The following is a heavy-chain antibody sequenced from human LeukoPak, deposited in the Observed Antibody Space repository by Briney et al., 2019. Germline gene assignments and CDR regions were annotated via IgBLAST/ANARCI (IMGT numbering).Heavy chain of an antibody. V-gene: IGHV4-30-4*01. CDR2: IFYSGST. J-gene: IGHJ2*01. Sequence: SETLSLTCTVSGGSINSGDYYWSWIRRPPGKGLEWIGHIFYSGSTYCNPSLKSRVTISVDTSKNQFSLKLSSVTAADTAVYYCARARRDGDWYFDLWGRGTLVTVSS. CDR3: ARARRDGDWYFDL. CDR1: GGSINSGDYY. D-gene: IGHD5-24*01.